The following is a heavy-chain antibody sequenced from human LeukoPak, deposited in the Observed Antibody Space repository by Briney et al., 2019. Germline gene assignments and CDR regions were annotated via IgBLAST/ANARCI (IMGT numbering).Heavy chain of an antibody. CDR1: GYTFSSYW. J-gene: IGHJ4*02. D-gene: IGHD1-1*01. CDR3: AKNVVRQLPADY. V-gene: IGHV3-23*01. Sequence: PGGSLRLSCAASGYTFSSYWMHWVRQAPGKGLEWVSAISGSGGSTYYADSVKGRFTISRDNSKNTLYLQMNSLRAEDTAVYYCAKNVVRQLPADYWGQGTLVTVSS. CDR2: ISGSGGST.